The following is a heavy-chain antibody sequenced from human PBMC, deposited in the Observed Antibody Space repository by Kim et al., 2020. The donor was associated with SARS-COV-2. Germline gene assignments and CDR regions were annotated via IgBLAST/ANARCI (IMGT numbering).Heavy chain of an antibody. CDR2: IYYSGST. Sequence: SETLSLTCTVSGGSISSYYWCWIRQPPGKGLEWIGYIYYSGSTNYNPSLRSRVTISVDTSKNQFSLMLSSVTAADTAVYYCSIAIPESPGYGSGSIDYWGQGTLVTVSS. V-gene: IGHV4-59*13. J-gene: IGHJ4*02. CDR3: SIAIPESPGYGSGSIDY. CDR1: GGSISSYY. D-gene: IGHD3-10*01.